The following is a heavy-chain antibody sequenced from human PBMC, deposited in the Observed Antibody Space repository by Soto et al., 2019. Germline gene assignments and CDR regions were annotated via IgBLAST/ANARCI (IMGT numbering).Heavy chain of an antibody. CDR2: ISYDGSNK. Sequence: QVQLVESGGGVVQPGRSLRLSCAASGFTFSSYGMHWVRQAPGKGLEWVAVISYDGSNKYYADSVKGRFTISRDNSKNTLYLQMNSLRAEDTAVYYCAKDRGEQLAFDYWGQGTLVTVSS. D-gene: IGHD6-13*01. J-gene: IGHJ4*02. CDR3: AKDRGEQLAFDY. CDR1: GFTFSSYG. V-gene: IGHV3-30*18.